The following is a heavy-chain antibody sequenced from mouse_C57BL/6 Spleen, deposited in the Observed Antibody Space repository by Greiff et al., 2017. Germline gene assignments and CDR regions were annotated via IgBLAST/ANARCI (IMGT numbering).Heavy chain of an antibody. D-gene: IGHD1-1*01. V-gene: IGHV1-80*01. CDR2: IYPGDGDT. CDR1: GYAFSSYW. CDR3: SGGEYCGCSYNFDY. Sequence: QVQLQQSGAELVKPGASVKISCKASGYAFSSYWMNWVKQRPGKGLEWIGQIYPGDGDTNYNGKFKGKATLTADKSSSTAYMQLSSLTSEDSAVXVCSGGEYCGCSYNFDYWGQGTTLTVSS. J-gene: IGHJ2*01.